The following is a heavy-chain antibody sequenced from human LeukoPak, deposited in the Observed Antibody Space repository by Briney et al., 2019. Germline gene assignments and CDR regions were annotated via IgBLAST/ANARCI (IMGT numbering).Heavy chain of an antibody. D-gene: IGHD1-14*01. Sequence: PGGSLRLSCAASGFTFSTYWMTWVRQAPGKGLEWVANIQQDSSNKCYIDSVKGRFTISRDNAKNSLYLQMTSLRVEDTAVYYCARGGMAHQSFDYWGQGTLVTVSS. CDR2: IQQDSSNK. CDR3: ARGGMAHQSFDY. J-gene: IGHJ4*02. V-gene: IGHV3-7*01. CDR1: GFTFSTYW.